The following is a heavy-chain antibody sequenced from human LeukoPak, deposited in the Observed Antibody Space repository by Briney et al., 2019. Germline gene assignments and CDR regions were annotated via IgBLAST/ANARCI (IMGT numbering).Heavy chain of an antibody. D-gene: IGHD3-22*01. CDR1: GVSISSDWY. V-gene: IGHV4-38-2*02. CDR3: ARAKRDYYDNSGYESYYNYMDV. CDR2: IYQNGDT. Sequence: SETLSLTCTVSGVSISSDWYWAWIRQPPGNGLEWIGAIYQNGDTYHNPSLKSRVTISLDTSKNQFSLRLNSVTAADTAVYYCARAKRDYYDNSGYESYYNYMDVWGKGTTVTVSS. J-gene: IGHJ6*03.